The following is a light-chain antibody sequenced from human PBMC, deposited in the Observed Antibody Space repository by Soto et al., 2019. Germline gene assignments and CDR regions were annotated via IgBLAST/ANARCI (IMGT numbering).Light chain of an antibody. CDR3: QQLNSYT. V-gene: IGKV1-39*01. CDR1: QNIDNY. CDR2: ATS. J-gene: IGKJ5*01. Sequence: DIQMTQSPSSLSASLGDRVTITCRASQNIDNYLNWYQHKPGKAPKLLIYATSTLQSGVPSRFSGSGSGTEFTLTISSLQPEDFATYSCQQLNSYTFGQGTRLEIK.